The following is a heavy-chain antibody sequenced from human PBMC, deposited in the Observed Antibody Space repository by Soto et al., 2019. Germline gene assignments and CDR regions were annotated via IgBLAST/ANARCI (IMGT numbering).Heavy chain of an antibody. J-gene: IGHJ4*02. Sequence: EPRSLTCTVSGGCISSYYWTWIRQPPGKGLEWIGYIYYSGSTNYNPSLKSRVTISVDTSKKQFSLKLSSVTAADTAVYYCARAGISTGFDYWGQGTLVTVSA. CDR3: ARAGISTGFDY. CDR1: GGCISSYY. CDR2: IYYSGST. V-gene: IGHV4-59*01. D-gene: IGHD6-13*01.